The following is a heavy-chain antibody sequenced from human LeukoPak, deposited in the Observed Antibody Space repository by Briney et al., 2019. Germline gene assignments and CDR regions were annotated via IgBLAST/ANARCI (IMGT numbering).Heavy chain of an antibody. J-gene: IGHJ6*03. Sequence: SETLSLTCTVSGGSISSNYWSWIRQRPGKGRQGIVRIYTSGSTNYNPSPSSRVTISVDTSKKQFSLKRSPVTAADTAYYYGARVRRSSGSYEYYNYMDVWGEGTTVTLSS. D-gene: IGHD3-16*01. CDR2: IYTSGST. CDR3: ARVRRSSGSYEYYNYMDV. V-gene: IGHV4-4*07. CDR1: GGSISSNY.